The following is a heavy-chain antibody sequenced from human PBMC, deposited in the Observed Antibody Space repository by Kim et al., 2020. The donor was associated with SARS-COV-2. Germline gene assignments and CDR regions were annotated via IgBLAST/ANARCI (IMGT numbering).Heavy chain of an antibody. J-gene: IGHJ4*02. V-gene: IGHV3-33*01. D-gene: IGHD6-25*01. CDR3: ARGILRLRGAFDY. Sequence: YADSVTGRFTISRDNSKTTLYLQMNSLRAEDTAVYYCARGILRLRGAFDYWGQGTLVTVSS.